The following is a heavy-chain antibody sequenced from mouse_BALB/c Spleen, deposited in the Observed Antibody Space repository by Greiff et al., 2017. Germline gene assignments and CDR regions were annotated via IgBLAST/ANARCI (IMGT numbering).Heavy chain of an antibody. V-gene: IGHV5-4*02. Sequence: DVKLVESGGGLVKPGGSLKLSCAASGFTFSDYYMYWVRQTPEKRLEWVATISDGGSYTYYPDSVKGRFTISRDNAKNNLYLQMSSLKSEDTAMYYCAREGRYYAMDYWGQGTSVTVSS. CDR1: GFTFSDYY. J-gene: IGHJ4*01. CDR2: ISDGGSYT. CDR3: AREGRYYAMDY.